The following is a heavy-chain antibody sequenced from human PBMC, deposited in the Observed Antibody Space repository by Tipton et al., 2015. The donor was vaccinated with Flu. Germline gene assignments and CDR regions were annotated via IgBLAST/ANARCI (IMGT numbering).Heavy chain of an antibody. Sequence: VQLVQSGAEVKKPGESLKISCKGSGYNFTNYWIAWVRQMPGKGLEWMGIIYPGDSDTRYSPSFQGQVTISADKSITTAYLQWSSLKASDPAMYYWARLQSSDGVFAPWGQGTLVTVSS. CDR1: GYNFTNYW. V-gene: IGHV5-51*01. CDR3: ARLQSSDGVFAP. CDR2: IYPGDSDT. J-gene: IGHJ5*02.